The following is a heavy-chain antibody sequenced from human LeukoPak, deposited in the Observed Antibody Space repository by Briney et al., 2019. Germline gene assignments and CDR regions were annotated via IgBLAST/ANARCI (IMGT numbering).Heavy chain of an antibody. V-gene: IGHV3-30-3*01. D-gene: IGHD6-13*01. J-gene: IGHJ4*02. CDR2: ISYDGSNK. CDR3: ARGSPIAAAGTGDY. CDR1: GFTFSSYA. Sequence: GGSLRPSCAASGFTFSSYAMHWVRQAPGKGLEWVAVISYDGSNKYYADSVKGRFTISRDNSKNTLYLQMNSLRAEDTAVYYCARGSPIAAAGTGDYWGQGTLVTVSS.